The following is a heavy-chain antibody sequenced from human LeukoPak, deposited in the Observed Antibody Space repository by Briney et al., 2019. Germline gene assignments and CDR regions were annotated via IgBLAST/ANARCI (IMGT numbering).Heavy chain of an antibody. J-gene: IGHJ5*02. CDR3: SKSDIIVVSDAKGNWYDP. Sequence: GGSLRLSCAASGFIFSNYGMNWVRQTPAKGLEWVAFIRNDGSMKYYADSVKGRFTISRDNSKNTLYLQMNNLRTEDMAVYYSSKSDIIVVSDAKGNWYDPGGQGSLVTVSS. CDR1: GFIFSNYG. V-gene: IGHV3-30*02. CDR2: IRNDGSMK. D-gene: IGHD2-2*01.